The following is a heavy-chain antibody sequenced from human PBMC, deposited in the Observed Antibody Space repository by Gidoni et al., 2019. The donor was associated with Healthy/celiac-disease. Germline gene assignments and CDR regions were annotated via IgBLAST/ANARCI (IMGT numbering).Heavy chain of an antibody. V-gene: IGHV1-69*01. Sequence: QVQLVQSGAEVKKPGSSVKVSCKDSGATFRSYAISWVRQAPGQGLEWLGGVNPIFGTANYAQKFQGRVTITADESTSTAYMELSSLRSEDTAVYYCARDPREYSSSVDRFDPWGQGTLVTVSS. CDR2: VNPIFGTA. CDR3: ARDPREYSSSVDRFDP. J-gene: IGHJ5*02. D-gene: IGHD6-6*01. CDR1: GATFRSYA.